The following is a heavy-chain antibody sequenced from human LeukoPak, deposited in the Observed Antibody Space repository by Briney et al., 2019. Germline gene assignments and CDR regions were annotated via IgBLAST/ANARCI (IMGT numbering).Heavy chain of an antibody. V-gene: IGHV1-24*01. D-gene: IGHD2-2*01. CDR2: FDPEDGET. Sequence: ASVKVSCKVSGYTLTELSMHWVRQAPGKGLEWMGGFDPEDGETIYAQKFQGRVTMTRDTSTSTVYMDLSSLRSEDTAIYYCARRGGCISTSCNLDYWGQGTLVTVSS. J-gene: IGHJ4*02. CDR1: GYTLTELS. CDR3: ARRGGCISTSCNLDY.